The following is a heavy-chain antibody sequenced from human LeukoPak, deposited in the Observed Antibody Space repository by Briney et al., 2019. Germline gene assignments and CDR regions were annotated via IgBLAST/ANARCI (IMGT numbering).Heavy chain of an antibody. J-gene: IGHJ5*02. D-gene: IGHD3-10*01. V-gene: IGHV4-39*01. CDR3: ARHSGSGSLSRPFDP. CDR1: GASVTSGGFY. CDR2: VYYTGST. Sequence: PSGTLSLTCTVSGASVTSGGFYWAWLRQPPGKGLEWIATVYYTGSTYYTPSLKSRVTISIDTSKNQFSLNLRSVVAPDTAVYYCARHSGSGSLSRPFDPWGQGTLVTVSA.